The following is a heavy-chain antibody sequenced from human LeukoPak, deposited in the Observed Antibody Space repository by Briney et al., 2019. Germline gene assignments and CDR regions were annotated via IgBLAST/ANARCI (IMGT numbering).Heavy chain of an antibody. J-gene: IGHJ4*02. CDR3: ARAGDPWRFDY. D-gene: IGHD7-27*01. CDR2: IYYSGST. V-gene: IGHV4-59*01. Sequence: SETLSLTCTVSGGSISSYYWSWIRQPPGKGLEWIGYIYYSGSTNYNPSLKSRVTISVDTSKNQFSLKLSSVTAADTAVYYCARAGDPWRFDYWGQGTLVAVSS. CDR1: GGSISSYY.